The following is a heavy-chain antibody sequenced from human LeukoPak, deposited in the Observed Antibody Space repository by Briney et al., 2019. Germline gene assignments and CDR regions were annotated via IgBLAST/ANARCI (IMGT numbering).Heavy chain of an antibody. CDR3: ARGSKMLGYNWFEP. Sequence: PSETLSLTCAVYGGSLSGYYWNWIRQPPGKGLEWIGEINHSGSTNYIPSLKSRVTISVDTSKNQFSLKLSSVTAADTAVYYCARGSKMLGYNWFEPSGQGTLVTVSS. CDR2: INHSGST. V-gene: IGHV4-34*01. D-gene: IGHD1-26*01. CDR1: GGSLSGYY. J-gene: IGHJ5*02.